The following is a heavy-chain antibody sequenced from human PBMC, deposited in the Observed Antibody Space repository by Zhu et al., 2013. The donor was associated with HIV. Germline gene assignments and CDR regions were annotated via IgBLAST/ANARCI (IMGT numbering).Heavy chain of an antibody. CDR1: GYTFTSYD. J-gene: IGHJ5*02. V-gene: IGHV1-8*01. Sequence: QVQLVQSGAEVKKPGASVKVSCKTSGYTFTSYDIHWVRQAAGHGLEWMGWMNPNSGNTGYAQKFQGRVTMTRNTSISTAYMELSSLRSEDTAVYYCARGIRARNPKWGSRNWFDPWGQGTLVIVSS. D-gene: IGHD7-27*01. CDR2: MNPNSGNT. CDR3: ARGIRARNPKWGSRNWFDP.